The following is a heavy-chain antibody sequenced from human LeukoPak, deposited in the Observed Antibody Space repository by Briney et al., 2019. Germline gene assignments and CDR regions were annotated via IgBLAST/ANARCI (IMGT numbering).Heavy chain of an antibody. D-gene: IGHD3-10*01. V-gene: IGHV1-46*01. CDR1: AYTFTTYY. CDR2: IYPSTGST. J-gene: IGHJ6*02. CDR3: ARDWRIALVRGVINVPVGMNV. Sequence: ASVKVSCMSSAYTFTTYYIHWVRQAPGQGLEWIGMIYPSTGSTYYAQRFQGRVTMTRDTPTSTVYMELGSLTSDDTAVYYCARDWRIALVRGVINVPVGMNVWGQGTTVTVSS.